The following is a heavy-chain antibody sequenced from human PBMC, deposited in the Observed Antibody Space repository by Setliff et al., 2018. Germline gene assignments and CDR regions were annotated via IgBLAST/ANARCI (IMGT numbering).Heavy chain of an antibody. Sequence: ASVTVSCQASVYTFTSYAMNWVRQAPGQGLEWMGWSNTNTGNPTYAQRFTGRFVFSLDTSVSTAYLQISSLKAEDAAMYYCARAGEDDHVLGSYRLQDNWFDPWGQGTLVTVSS. D-gene: IGHD3-16*02. CDR1: VYTFTSYA. CDR2: SNTNTGNP. CDR3: ARAGEDDHVLGSYRLQDNWFDP. J-gene: IGHJ5*02. V-gene: IGHV7-4-1*02.